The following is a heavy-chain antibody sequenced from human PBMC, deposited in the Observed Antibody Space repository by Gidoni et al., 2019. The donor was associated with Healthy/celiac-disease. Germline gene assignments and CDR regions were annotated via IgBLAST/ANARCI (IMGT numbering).Heavy chain of an antibody. J-gene: IGHJ4*02. V-gene: IGHV4-59*01. CDR2: IYYSGST. Sequence: VQLQESGPGLVKPSETLSLTCTVSGGSISSYYWSWIRQPPGKGLEWIGYIYYSGSTNYNPSLKSRVTISVDTSKNQFSLKLSSVTAADTAVYYCARASRAVAVYYFDYWGQGTLVTVSS. CDR3: ARASRAVAVYYFDY. CDR1: GGSISSYY. D-gene: IGHD6-19*01.